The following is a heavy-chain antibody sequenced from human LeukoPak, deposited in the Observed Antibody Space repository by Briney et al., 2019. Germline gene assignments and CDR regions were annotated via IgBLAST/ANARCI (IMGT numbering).Heavy chain of an antibody. CDR2: MNSKSGNR. Sequence: ASVKVSCKASGYTFTSYDINWVRQATGQALEWMGWMNSKSGNRGYAQTFQGRVTMIRDTSISTAYMELSGLTSEDTAVYYCARGRRPYGDYVAPDYWGQGTLVTVSS. V-gene: IGHV1-8*01. J-gene: IGHJ4*02. D-gene: IGHD4-17*01. CDR1: GYTFTSYD. CDR3: ARGRRPYGDYVAPDY.